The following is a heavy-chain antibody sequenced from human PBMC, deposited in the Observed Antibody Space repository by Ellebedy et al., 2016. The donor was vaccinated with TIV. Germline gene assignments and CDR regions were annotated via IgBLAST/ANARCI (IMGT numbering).Heavy chain of an antibody. CDR1: GFSVTTNY. J-gene: IGHJ6*02. Sequence: GSLRLXCAASGFSVTTNYMTWIRQPPGKGLQWIGNIYNKGGAYYNRSLKSRVTISLDTSKKQFSLRLNSVTAADTATYYCARVVGSRVFQLPVVMDVWGRGTTVTVSS. CDR3: ARVVGSRVFQLPVVMDV. D-gene: IGHD1-7*01. CDR2: IYNKGGA. V-gene: IGHV4-59*02.